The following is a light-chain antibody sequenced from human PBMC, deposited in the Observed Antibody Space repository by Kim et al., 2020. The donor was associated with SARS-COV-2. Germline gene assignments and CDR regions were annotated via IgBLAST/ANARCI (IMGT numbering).Light chain of an antibody. CDR2: AAS. J-gene: IGKJ2*01. Sequence: DIQMAQSPSSISASVGDTVTITCRASQSVSGYLNWYQQKSGKAPKLLIYAASNLQSGVPSRFSGSGSGTELTLTITSLQPEDFATYYCQQTYTTPYTFGQGTKLEI. V-gene: IGKV1-39*01. CDR3: QQTYTTPYT. CDR1: QSVSGY.